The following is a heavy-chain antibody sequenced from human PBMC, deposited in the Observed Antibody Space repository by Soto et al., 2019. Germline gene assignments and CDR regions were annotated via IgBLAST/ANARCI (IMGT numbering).Heavy chain of an antibody. CDR1: GGAITSYH. V-gene: IGHV4-59*01. D-gene: IGHD3-3*01. Sequence: PAETLSLTCIVSGGAITSYHCIWIRHPPCKGLEWIVYIYYSGSTNYNPSLKSRVTISVDTSKNQFSLKLSSVTAADTAVYYCARAPGITIFGVVTLFDPWGQGTLVTVSS. J-gene: IGHJ5*02. CDR2: IYYSGST. CDR3: ARAPGITIFGVVTLFDP.